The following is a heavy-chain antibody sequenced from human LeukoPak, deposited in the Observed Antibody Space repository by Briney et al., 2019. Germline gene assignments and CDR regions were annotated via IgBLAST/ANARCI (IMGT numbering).Heavy chain of an antibody. J-gene: IGHJ5*02. Sequence: PGGSLRLSCAASGFTFSSYSMNWVRQAPGKGLEWVSSISSSSSYIYYADSVKGRFTISRDNAKNSLYLQMNSLRAEDTAVYYCARDLRFPIRGNWFDPWGQGTLVTVSS. CDR1: GFTFSSYS. CDR2: ISSSSSYI. D-gene: IGHD3-10*01. V-gene: IGHV3-21*01. CDR3: ARDLRFPIRGNWFDP.